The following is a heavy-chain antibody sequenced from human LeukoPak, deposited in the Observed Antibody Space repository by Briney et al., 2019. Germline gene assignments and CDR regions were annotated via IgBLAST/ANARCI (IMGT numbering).Heavy chain of an antibody. V-gene: IGHV4-59*11. CDR1: GGSISTHY. CDR2: IYHTGSPT. Sequence: SETLSLTCTVSGGSISTHYWGWIRQPPGKGLEWISYIYHTGSPTNYNPSLKSRVTISVDTSKNLFSLKLNSVTAADTAMYYCTRGFAVAGTHYYYFYAMDVWGRGTTVTVSS. CDR3: TRGFAVAGTHYYYFYAMDV. D-gene: IGHD6-19*01. J-gene: IGHJ6*02.